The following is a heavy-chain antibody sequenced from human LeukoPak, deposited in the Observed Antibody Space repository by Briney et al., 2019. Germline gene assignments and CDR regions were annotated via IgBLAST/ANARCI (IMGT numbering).Heavy chain of an antibody. CDR2: IDEDGSEK. CDR3: ARGYSSSLGY. J-gene: IGHJ4*02. D-gene: IGHD6-13*01. CDR1: GFTFNTFW. Sequence: PGGSLRLSCAASGFTFNTFWMSWVRQAPGKGLEWVANIDEDGSEKYYVESVKGRFTTSRDNAKSSLYLQMNSLRAEDTAVLYCARGYSSSLGYWGQGTLVTVSS. V-gene: IGHV3-7*01.